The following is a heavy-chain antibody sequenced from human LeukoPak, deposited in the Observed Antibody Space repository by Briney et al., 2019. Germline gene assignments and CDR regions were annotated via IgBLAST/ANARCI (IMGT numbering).Heavy chain of an antibody. J-gene: IGHJ6*02. V-gene: IGHV6-1*01. CDR2: TYYRSKWYY. CDR1: GDSVSSISVA. CDR3: ALARSEYHYGMDV. Sequence: SQTLSLTCAISGDSVSSISVAWNWIRQSPSRGLEWLGRTYYRSKWYYEYAVSVKGRININPDPSKHQFSLQLKSVTPEDTAVYYCALARSEYHYGMDVWGQGTTVTVSS.